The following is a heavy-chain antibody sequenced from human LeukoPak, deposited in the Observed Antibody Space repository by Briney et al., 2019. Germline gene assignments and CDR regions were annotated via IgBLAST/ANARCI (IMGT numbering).Heavy chain of an antibody. CDR2: ISTSGGSI. Sequence: GGSLRLSCAASGFTFSSYEMNWVRQAPGKGLEWVSYISTSGGSIHYADSVKGRFTISRDNSKNSLYLQMNSLRAEDTAVYHCARQISRYCSGGRRYSGWEFYFDYWGQGTPVTVSS. CDR1: GFTFSSYE. D-gene: IGHD2-15*01. CDR3: ARQISRYCSGGRRYSGWEFYFDY. J-gene: IGHJ4*02. V-gene: IGHV3-48*03.